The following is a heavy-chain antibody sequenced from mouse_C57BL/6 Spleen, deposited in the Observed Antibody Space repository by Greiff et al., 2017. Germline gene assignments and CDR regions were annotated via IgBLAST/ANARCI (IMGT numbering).Heavy chain of an antibody. D-gene: IGHD4-1*01. CDR2: ISNGGGST. J-gene: IGHJ1*03. CDR1: GFTFSDYY. Sequence: EVMLVESGGGLVQPGGSLKLSCAASGFTFSDYYMYWVRQTPEKRLEWVAYISNGGGSTYYPDTVKGRFTISRDNAKNTLYLQMSRLKSEDTAMYYCARITGTNWYFDVWGTGTTVTVSS. CDR3: ARITGTNWYFDV. V-gene: IGHV5-12*01.